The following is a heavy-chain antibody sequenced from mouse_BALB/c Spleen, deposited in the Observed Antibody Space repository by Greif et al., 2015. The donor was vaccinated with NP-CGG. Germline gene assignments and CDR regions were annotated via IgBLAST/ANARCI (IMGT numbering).Heavy chain of an antibody. CDR1: GYTFTSYW. J-gene: IGHJ4*01. CDR3: ASYYYGSSYAMDY. D-gene: IGHD1-1*01. V-gene: IGHV1-7*01. CDR2: INPSTGYT. Sequence: QVQLQQSGAELAKPGASVKMSCKASGYTFTSYWMHWVKQRPGRGLEWIGYINPSTGYTEYNQKFKDKATLTADKSSSTAYMQLSSLTSEDSAVYYCASYYYGSSYAMDYWGQGTSVTVSS.